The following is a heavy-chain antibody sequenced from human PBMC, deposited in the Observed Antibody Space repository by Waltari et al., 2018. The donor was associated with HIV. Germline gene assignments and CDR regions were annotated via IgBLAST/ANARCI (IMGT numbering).Heavy chain of an antibody. CDR2: IYYTGST. V-gene: IGHV4-59*01. CDR3: AREASSGLFDY. J-gene: IGHJ4*02. D-gene: IGHD6-19*01. CDR1: GGSISNYY. Sequence: QVQLQESGPGLVKPSETLSLTCTVSGGSISNYYWSWIRQPPVKGLEWIGYIYYTGSTNYNPSLKSRVTISVDTSKNQFSLKLSSVTAADTAVYYCAREASSGLFDYWGQGTLVTVSS.